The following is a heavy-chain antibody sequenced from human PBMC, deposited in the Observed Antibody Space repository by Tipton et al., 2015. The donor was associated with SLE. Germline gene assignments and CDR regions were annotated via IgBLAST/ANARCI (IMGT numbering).Heavy chain of an antibody. D-gene: IGHD4-11*01. CDR2: INYSGST. Sequence: TLSLTCTVSGGSISSHYWSWIRRPPGKALEWIAYINYSGSTKYNPSLKSRVTMSVDTSKNQFSLKLSSVTAADTAVYYCAREFLNPVTTVHYYFDLWGRGTLVTVSS. CDR1: GGSISSHY. J-gene: IGHJ2*01. V-gene: IGHV4-59*11. CDR3: AREFLNPVTTVHYYFDL.